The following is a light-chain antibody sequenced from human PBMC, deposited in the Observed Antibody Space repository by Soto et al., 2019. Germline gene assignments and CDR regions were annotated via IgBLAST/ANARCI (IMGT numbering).Light chain of an antibody. V-gene: IGKV3-15*01. J-gene: IGKJ1*01. CDR2: GAS. CDR3: QQYNNWPPWT. CDR1: QSVSSN. Sequence: EIVMTQSSATLSMSPGERATLSCRASQSVSSNLAWYQQKPGQAPRLLIYGASTRVTGIPARFSGSGSGTEFTLTISSLQSEDFAVYYCQQYNNWPPWTFGQGTKVEIK.